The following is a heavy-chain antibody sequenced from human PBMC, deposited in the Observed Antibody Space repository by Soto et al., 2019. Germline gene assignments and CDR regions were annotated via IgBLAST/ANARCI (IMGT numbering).Heavy chain of an antibody. D-gene: IGHD1-1*01. V-gene: IGHV4-59*08. CDR3: ARRYGYSFDY. CDR2: IYYSGST. J-gene: IGHJ4*02. Sequence: TSVTLCVTCTVSGGSISSYYWSWIRQPPGKGLEWIGYIYYSGSTNYNPSLRSRVTISVDTSKNQFSLKLSSVTAADTAVYYCARRYGYSFDYWGQGTPVTGS. CDR1: GGSISSYY.